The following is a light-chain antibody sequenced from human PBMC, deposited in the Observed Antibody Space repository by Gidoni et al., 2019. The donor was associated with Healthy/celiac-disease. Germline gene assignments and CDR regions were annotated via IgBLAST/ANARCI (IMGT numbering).Light chain of an antibody. V-gene: IGKV1-5*03. J-gene: IGKJ1*01. CDR3: QQYNSYPWT. Sequence: DIQMTQSPSTLSASVGDRVTITCRASQRISSWLAWYQQKPGKAPKFMIYQASSLVSGVPSRFRGSESGSEFTLTISSLQPDDFATYYCQQYNSYPWTFGQGTKVEIK. CDR1: QRISSW. CDR2: QAS.